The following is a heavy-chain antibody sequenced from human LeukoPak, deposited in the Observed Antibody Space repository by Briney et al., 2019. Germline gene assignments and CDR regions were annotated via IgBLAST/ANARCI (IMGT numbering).Heavy chain of an antibody. CDR3: TKRGYAS. D-gene: IGHD6-25*01. V-gene: IGHV5-51*01. J-gene: IGHJ3*01. Sequence: KGGASLKISCQGSGYIFTSYWIGWVRQLPGRGLEWMGIIYPRDSTARYSPSFEGQVTISVDKSINTAYLQWSSLRASDSAMCFCTKRGYASWGQGTMVTVFS. CDR1: GYIFTSYW. CDR2: IYPRDSTA.